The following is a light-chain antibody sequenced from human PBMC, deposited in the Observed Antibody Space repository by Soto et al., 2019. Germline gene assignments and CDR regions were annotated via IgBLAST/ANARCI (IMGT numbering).Light chain of an antibody. CDR3: HQRKSWPRT. Sequence: EIVLTQSPATLSSSPGERATLSCRASQTVSSKLAWNQHKPGQAPRLLIYETSNRATGIPARFSGSGSGTDFTLTISSLEPEDFAVYYCHQRKSWPRTFGQGTKVEIK. CDR2: ETS. J-gene: IGKJ1*01. V-gene: IGKV3-11*01. CDR1: QTVSSK.